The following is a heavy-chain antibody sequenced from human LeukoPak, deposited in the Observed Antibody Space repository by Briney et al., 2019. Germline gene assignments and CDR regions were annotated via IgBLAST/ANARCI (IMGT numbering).Heavy chain of an antibody. Sequence: ASVKVSCKASGYTFTGYYMHWVRQAPGQGLEWMGWISAYNGNTNYAQKLQGRVTMTTDTSTSTAYMELRSLRSDDTAVYYCARKWGYCTNGVCENWFDPWGQGTLVTVSS. CDR1: GYTFTGYY. V-gene: IGHV1-18*04. CDR2: ISAYNGNT. J-gene: IGHJ5*02. D-gene: IGHD2-8*01. CDR3: ARKWGYCTNGVCENWFDP.